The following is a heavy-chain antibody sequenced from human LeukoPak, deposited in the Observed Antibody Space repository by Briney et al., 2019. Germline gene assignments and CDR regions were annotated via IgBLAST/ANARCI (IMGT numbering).Heavy chain of an antibody. CDR3: AKGARGDTVTSIVGLNWFDP. CDR2: ISYDGSHK. Sequence: QPGRSLRLSCAASGITFRSCGMHWVRQAPGKGLEWVAVISYDGSHKYYADSVKGRFSISRDNSKNTLYLQMNSLRADDTAVYYCAKGARGDTVTSIVGLNWFDPWGQGTLVTVSS. J-gene: IGHJ5*02. CDR1: GITFRSCG. V-gene: IGHV3-30*18. D-gene: IGHD4-17*01.